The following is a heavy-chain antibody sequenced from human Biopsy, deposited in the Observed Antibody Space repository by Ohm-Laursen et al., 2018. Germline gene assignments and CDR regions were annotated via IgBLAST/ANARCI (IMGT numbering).Heavy chain of an antibody. CDR3: ARDAFRLLEWDGAGVDV. CDR2: IYYTGST. J-gene: IGHJ6*02. D-gene: IGHD3-3*01. CDR1: GGSISSYY. Sequence: PSETLSLTCTVSGGSISSYYWSWIRQPPGRGLEWIGYIYYTGSTNYNPSLKSRVTISVDTSMNHLSLRLTSVTAADTAVYCCARDAFRLLEWDGAGVDVWGQGTTAIVSS. V-gene: IGHV4-59*12.